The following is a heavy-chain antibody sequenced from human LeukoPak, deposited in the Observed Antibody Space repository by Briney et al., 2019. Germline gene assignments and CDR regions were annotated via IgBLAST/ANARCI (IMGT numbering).Heavy chain of an antibody. Sequence: SETLSLTCAISGDSVSTDRAAWNWIRQSPSRGLEWLGRTYYRSKWYFDYALSVKSRITVNPDPSKNRFSLQLNSVTPEDTAVYYCARTSYTGNPPLNWFDPWGQGTLVTVSS. V-gene: IGHV6-1*01. CDR3: ARTSYTGNPPLNWFDP. D-gene: IGHD2-2*02. CDR1: GDSVSTDRAA. J-gene: IGHJ5*02. CDR2: TYYRSKWYF.